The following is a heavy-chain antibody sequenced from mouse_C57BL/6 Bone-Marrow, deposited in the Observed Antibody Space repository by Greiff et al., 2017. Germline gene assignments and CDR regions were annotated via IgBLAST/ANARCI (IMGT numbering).Heavy chain of an antibody. CDR3: ASDDGSSYCYFDV. V-gene: IGHV1-85*01. CDR1: GYTFTSSD. J-gene: IGHJ1*03. Sequence: QVQLQQSGPELVQPGASVKLSCKASGYTFTSSDINWVKQRPGQGLEWIGWIYPRDGSTKYNEKFKGKATLTVDTSSSPEYLALHSLTSEDAAVYFCASDDGSSYCYFDVWGTGTTITVSS. D-gene: IGHD1-1*01. CDR2: IYPRDGST.